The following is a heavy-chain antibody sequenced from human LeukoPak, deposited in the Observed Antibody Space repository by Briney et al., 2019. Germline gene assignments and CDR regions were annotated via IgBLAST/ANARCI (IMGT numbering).Heavy chain of an antibody. CDR1: GFTFSHHW. V-gene: IGHV3-7*01. CDR2: IKEDGSER. D-gene: IGHD1-26*01. J-gene: IGHJ4*02. CDR3: AHSGSYFDY. Sequence: GGSLRLSCAASGFTFSHHWMSWVRQAPGKGLEWVANIKEDGSERNYVDSVKGRFTISRDNAKNSAYLQMDSLRAEDTAVYHCAHSGSYFDYLGQGTLVTVSS.